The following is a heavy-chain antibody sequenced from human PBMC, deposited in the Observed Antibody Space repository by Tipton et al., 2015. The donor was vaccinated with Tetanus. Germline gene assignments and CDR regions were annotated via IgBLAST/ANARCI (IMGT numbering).Heavy chain of an antibody. V-gene: IGHV5-51*01. Sequence: QLVQSGAEGKKPGESLRISCQASGHNSASYWLSWVRQMPGRGLEWMGIIYLVDSHATYSPSFQGQVTISADQSINTAYLQWTSLKASDTAIYFCARLPKHYSASGSTWGQGTLVTVAS. CDR3: ARLPKHYSASGST. D-gene: IGHD3-10*01. CDR2: IYLVDSHA. J-gene: IGHJ1*01. CDR1: GHNSASYW.